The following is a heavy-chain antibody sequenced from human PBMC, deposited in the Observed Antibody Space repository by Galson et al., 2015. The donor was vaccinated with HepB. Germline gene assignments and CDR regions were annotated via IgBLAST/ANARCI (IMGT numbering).Heavy chain of an antibody. Sequence: SLRLSCAASGFTFSKSAMHWVRQAPGKGLEWVAVVSCDGNSKYYGDSVNGRFAISRDNSKNTLYLQMNSLRAEDTAMYYCARSEVVPAFFDYWGQGTLVTVSS. J-gene: IGHJ4*02. D-gene: IGHD2-2*01. CDR1: GFTFSKSA. CDR3: ARSEVVPAFFDY. CDR2: VSCDGNSK. V-gene: IGHV3-30*03.